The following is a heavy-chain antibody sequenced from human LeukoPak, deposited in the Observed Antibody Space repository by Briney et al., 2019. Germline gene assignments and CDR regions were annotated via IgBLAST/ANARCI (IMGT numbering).Heavy chain of an antibody. CDR2: ISDTGRST. D-gene: IGHD6-6*01. J-gene: IGHJ4*02. V-gene: IGHV3-23*01. Sequence: GGSLRLSCVASGFTFSTYGMNWVRQAPGKGLEWVSSISDTGRSTYYADSVKGRFTISRDNSKDTLYLQMSSLRAEDTAVYYCARRVPYSSSSVYFEFWGLGTLVTVSS. CDR3: ARRVPYSSSSVYFEF. CDR1: GFTFSTYG.